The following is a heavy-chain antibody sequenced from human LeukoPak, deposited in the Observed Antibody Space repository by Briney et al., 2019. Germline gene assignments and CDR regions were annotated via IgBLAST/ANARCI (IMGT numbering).Heavy chain of an antibody. D-gene: IGHD1-26*01. CDR2: ISGTGDNT. Sequence: GRSLRLCAAAAGLTCSGFAMGWVRRTPGKGLDWASGISGTGDNTLYADSVKGRFTISRDNSKNTLYLEMNSLRAEDTAIYYCAKMKGHPLPKYYMDVWGQGTTVTVSS. V-gene: IGHV3-23*01. CDR3: AKMKGHPLPKYYMDV. J-gene: IGHJ6*01. CDR1: GLTCSGFA.